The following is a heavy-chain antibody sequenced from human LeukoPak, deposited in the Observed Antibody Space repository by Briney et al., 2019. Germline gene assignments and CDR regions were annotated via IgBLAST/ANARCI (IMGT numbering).Heavy chain of an antibody. V-gene: IGHV1-2*02. Sequence: GASVKVSCKASGYTFTGYYMHWVRQAPGQGLEWMGWINPNSGGTNYAQKFQGRVTMTRDTSIGTAYMELSRLRSDDTAVYYCARDLSAARGWAWLWGRGTLVTVSS. CDR1: GYTFTGYY. D-gene: IGHD6-6*01. CDR3: ARDLSAARGWAWL. J-gene: IGHJ2*01. CDR2: INPNSGGT.